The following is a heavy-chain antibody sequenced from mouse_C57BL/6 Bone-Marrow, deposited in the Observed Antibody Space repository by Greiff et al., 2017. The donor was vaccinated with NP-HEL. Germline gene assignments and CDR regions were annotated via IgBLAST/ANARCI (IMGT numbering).Heavy chain of an antibody. J-gene: IGHJ4*01. CDR1: GFSLTSYG. D-gene: IGHD2-5*01. V-gene: IGHV2-3*01. CDR2: IWGDGST. Sequence: VKLVESGPGLVAPSQSLSITCTVSGFSLTSYGVSWVRQPPGKGLEWLGVIWGDGSTNYHSALISRLSISKDNSKSQVFLKLNSLQTEDTATYYCAKHRAPTIVKRGAMDYWGQGTSVTVSS. CDR3: AKHRAPTIVKRGAMDY.